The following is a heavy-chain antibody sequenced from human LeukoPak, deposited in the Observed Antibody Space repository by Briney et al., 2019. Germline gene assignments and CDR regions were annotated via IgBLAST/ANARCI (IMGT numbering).Heavy chain of an antibody. Sequence: ASVKVSCEASGYTFTSYGISWVRQAPGQGLEWMGWISSYYGNTNYAQKLQDRVTMTTDTSTSIAYMELRSLRSDDTAVYYCARDTYCSNTSCFPYYMDVWGAGTTVTVS. CDR3: ARDTYCSNTSCFPYYMDV. J-gene: IGHJ6*03. CDR2: ISSYYGNT. CDR1: GYTFTSYG. V-gene: IGHV1-18*01. D-gene: IGHD2-2*01.